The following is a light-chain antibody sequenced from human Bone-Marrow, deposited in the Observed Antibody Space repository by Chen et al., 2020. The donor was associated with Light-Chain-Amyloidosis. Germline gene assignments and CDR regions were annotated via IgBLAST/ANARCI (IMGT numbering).Light chain of an antibody. CDR3: QQYGTSPLT. CDR2: GSS. Sequence: EIVLTQSPGTLSLSPGEGANLSCRASQTISSNYLTWYQQKFGQAPRLLIYGSSSRATGIPDRFTGSGSGKDFTLTINRLEPEDFGMYYCQQYGTSPLTFGGGTKVEIK. V-gene: IGKV3-20*01. J-gene: IGKJ4*01. CDR1: QTISSNY.